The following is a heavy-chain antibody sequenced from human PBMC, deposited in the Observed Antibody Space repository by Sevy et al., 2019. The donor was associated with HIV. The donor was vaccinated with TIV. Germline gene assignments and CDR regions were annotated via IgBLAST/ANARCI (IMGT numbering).Heavy chain of an antibody. CDR2: ISGTGNTK. J-gene: IGHJ5*02. CDR3: ARDPTYYDFWAGYYTGWFDP. Sequence: GGSLRLSCVGSGFRFSGYYMNWIRQAPGKGLEWVSYISGTGNTKYYTDSVKGRFTISRDNAKNSLYLEMNNLRFDDTAVYYCARDPTYYDFWAGYYTGWFDPWGQGTLVTVSS. V-gene: IGHV3-11*01. D-gene: IGHD3-3*01. CDR1: GFRFSGYY.